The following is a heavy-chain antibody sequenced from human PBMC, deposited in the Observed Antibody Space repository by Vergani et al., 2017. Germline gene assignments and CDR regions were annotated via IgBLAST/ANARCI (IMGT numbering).Heavy chain of an antibody. CDR3: ARDYYGDYYFDY. V-gene: IGHV3-9*01. Sequence: EVQLLESGGGLVQPGRSLRLSCAASGFTFDDYAMHWVRQAPGKGLEWVSGISWNSGSIGYADSVKGRFTISRDNAKNSLYLQMNSLRAEDTAVYYCARDYYGDYYFDYWGQGTLVTVSS. J-gene: IGHJ4*02. CDR1: GFTFDDYA. CDR2: ISWNSGSI. D-gene: IGHD4-17*01.